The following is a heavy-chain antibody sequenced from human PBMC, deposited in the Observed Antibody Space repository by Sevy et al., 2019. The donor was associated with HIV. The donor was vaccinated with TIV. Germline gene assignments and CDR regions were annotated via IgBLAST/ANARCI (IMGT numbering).Heavy chain of an antibody. Sequence: ASVKVSCKVSGYTLTELSMHWVRQAPGKGLEWMGGFDPEDGETIYAQKFQGRVTMTEDTSTDTAYMELSSLRSEDTAVYYCATGGFATYYDILTGDRKQDYGMDDWGQGTTVTVSS. CDR2: FDPEDGET. J-gene: IGHJ6*02. D-gene: IGHD3-9*01. CDR1: GYTLTELS. CDR3: ATGGFATYYDILTGDRKQDYGMDD. V-gene: IGHV1-24*01.